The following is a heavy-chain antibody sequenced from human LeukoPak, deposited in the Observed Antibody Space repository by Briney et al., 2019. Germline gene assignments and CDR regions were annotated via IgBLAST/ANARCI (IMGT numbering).Heavy chain of an antibody. D-gene: IGHD3-10*01. Sequence: SVKVSCKASGYTFTSYDINWVRQATGQGLEWMGWMNPNSGNTGYAQKFQGRVTMTRNTSISTAYMELSSLRSEDTAVYYCARGRYGSGSYRYYYYGMDVWGQGTTVTVSS. CDR3: ARGRYGSGSYRYYYYGMDV. V-gene: IGHV1-8*01. J-gene: IGHJ6*02. CDR2: MNPNSGNT. CDR1: GYTFTSYD.